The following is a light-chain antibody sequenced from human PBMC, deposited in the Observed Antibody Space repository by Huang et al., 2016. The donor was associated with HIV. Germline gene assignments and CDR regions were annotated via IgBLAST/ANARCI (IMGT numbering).Light chain of an antibody. CDR1: QSIGTY. CDR3: QQRSSWRLT. Sequence: EILLTQSPPTLSLSPGQRGTPSCRASQSIGTYLAWYQQKPGHGPRLLIYDTSNRAAGIPARFVGGGSGAHVTLTIGGLEPEEVAVYYCQQRSSWRLTFGGGTRVEIK. V-gene: IGKV3-11*01. CDR2: DTS. J-gene: IGKJ4*01.